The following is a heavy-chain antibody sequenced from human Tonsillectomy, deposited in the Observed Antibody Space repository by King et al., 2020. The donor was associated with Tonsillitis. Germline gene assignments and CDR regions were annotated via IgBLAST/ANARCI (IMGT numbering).Heavy chain of an antibody. D-gene: IGHD5-18*01. CDR3: ARDRAIQLSFGPDY. CDR2: INPSDGSR. J-gene: IGHJ4*02. Sequence: QLVQSGAAVKKPGASVKVSCRASGYTFTSYYIHWVRQAPGQGLEWMGVINPSDGSRSYAQKFLGRVTMTRDTSTSTLYMHLSGLRSEDTAVYYCARDRAIQLSFGPDYWGQGTLVTVSS. CDR1: GYTFTSYY. V-gene: IGHV1-46*03.